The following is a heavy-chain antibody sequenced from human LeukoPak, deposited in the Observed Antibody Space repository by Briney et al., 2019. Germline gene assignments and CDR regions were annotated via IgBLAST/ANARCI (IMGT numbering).Heavy chain of an antibody. D-gene: IGHD6-13*01. CDR1: GGSISSYY. CDR2: IYYTGST. V-gene: IGHV4-59*01. J-gene: IGHJ4*02. Sequence: SETQSLTCTVSGGSISSYYWSWIRQPPGKGLEWIGYIYYTGSTDYNPSLKSRVAISVDTSKNQFSLKLSSVTAADTAVYYCARGSKAASGTFDYWGQGTLVTVSS. CDR3: ARGSKAASGTFDY.